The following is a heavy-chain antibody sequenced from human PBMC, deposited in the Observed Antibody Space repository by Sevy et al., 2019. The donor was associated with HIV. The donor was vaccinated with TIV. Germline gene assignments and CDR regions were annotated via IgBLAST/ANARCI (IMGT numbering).Heavy chain of an antibody. CDR3: ARERIVGATWGGFDY. D-gene: IGHD1-26*01. CDR1: GFTVSRNY. V-gene: IGHV3-53*01. J-gene: IGHJ4*02. Sequence: GGSLRLSCAASGFTVSRNYMSWVRQAPGKGLEWVSVIYSGGSTYYADSVKGRFTISKDNSKNTLYLKMNSLRADDTAVYYCARERIVGATWGGFDYWGQGTLVTVSS. CDR2: IYSGGST.